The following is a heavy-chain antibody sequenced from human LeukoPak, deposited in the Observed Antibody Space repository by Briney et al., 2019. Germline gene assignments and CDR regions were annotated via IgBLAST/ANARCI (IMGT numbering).Heavy chain of an antibody. CDR2: INHSGST. D-gene: IGHD4-17*01. J-gene: IGHJ4*02. Sequence: RPSETLSLTCAVYGGSFSGYYWSWIRQPPGKGLEWIGEINHSGSTNYNPSLKSRVTISVDTSKNQLSLKLSSVTAADTAVYYCARGRELPTVTTKYYFDYWGQGTLVTVSS. CDR1: GGSFSGYY. CDR3: ARGRELPTVTTKYYFDY. V-gene: IGHV4-34*01.